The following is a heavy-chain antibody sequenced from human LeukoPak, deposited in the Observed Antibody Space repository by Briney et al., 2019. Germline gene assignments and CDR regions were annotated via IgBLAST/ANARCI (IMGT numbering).Heavy chain of an antibody. CDR1: GFTFSSYA. CDR2: ISGSGGST. J-gene: IGHJ3*02. D-gene: IGHD3-9*01. V-gene: IGHV3-23*01. Sequence: PGGSLRLSCAASGFTFSSYAVSWVRQAPGKGLEWVSAISGSGGSTYYADSVKGRFTISRDNSKNTLYLQMNSLRAEDTAVYYCAKVESYDILTGYYRALYDAFDIWGQGTMVTVSS. CDR3: AKVESYDILTGYYRALYDAFDI.